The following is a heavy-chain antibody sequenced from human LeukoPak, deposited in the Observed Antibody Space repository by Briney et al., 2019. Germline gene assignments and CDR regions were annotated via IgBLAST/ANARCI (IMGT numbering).Heavy chain of an antibody. CDR3: ARGEWFSFPVYYYGMDV. CDR1: GGSISSYY. V-gene: IGHV4-59*08. D-gene: IGHD3-3*01. J-gene: IGHJ6*02. Sequence: SETLSLTCTVSGGSISSYYWSWIRQPPGKGLEWIGYIYYSGSTNYNPSLKSRATISVDTSKNQFSLKLSSVTAADTAVYYCARGEWFSFPVYYYGMDVWGQGTTVTVSS. CDR2: IYYSGST.